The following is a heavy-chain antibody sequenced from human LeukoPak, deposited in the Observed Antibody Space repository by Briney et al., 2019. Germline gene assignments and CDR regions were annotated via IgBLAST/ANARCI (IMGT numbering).Heavy chain of an antibody. D-gene: IGHD3-10*01. CDR1: GGTFSSYA. V-gene: IGHV1-69*13. Sequence: GASVKVSCKASGGTFSSYAISWVRQAPGQGLEWMGGIIPIFGTANYAQKFQGRVTITADESTSTAYMELSSLRSEDTAVYYCARDPTARYGSGSCHFDYWGQGTLVTVSS. CDR2: IIPIFGTA. CDR3: ARDPTARYGSGSCHFDY. J-gene: IGHJ4*02.